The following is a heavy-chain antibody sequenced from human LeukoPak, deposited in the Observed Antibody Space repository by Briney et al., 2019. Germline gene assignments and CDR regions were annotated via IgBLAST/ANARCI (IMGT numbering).Heavy chain of an antibody. J-gene: IGHJ5*02. Sequence: PSETLSLTCTVSGGSNYWSWIRQPPGEGLEWIAYIHYSGSPNYNPSLKSRVTISIDTSKNQFSLKLNSVTAADTAVYYCARHSNWNGGVDWFDPWGQGTQVTVSS. CDR2: IHYSGSP. D-gene: IGHD1-20*01. CDR1: GGSNY. V-gene: IGHV4-59*08. CDR3: ARHSNWNGGVDWFDP.